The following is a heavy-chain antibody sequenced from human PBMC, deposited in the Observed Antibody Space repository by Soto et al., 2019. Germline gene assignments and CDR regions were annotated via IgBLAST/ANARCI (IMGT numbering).Heavy chain of an antibody. CDR1: GGSISGSGCY. CDR2: IYYGGST. CDR3: AYGSGSPYYFHF. V-gene: IGHV4-31*03. J-gene: IGHJ4*02. Sequence: TLSVTCPCSGGSISGSGCYWNLIRQHPGKGLEWIGYIYYGGSTYYNPSLRSRVIISVDTSKNQFSLRLSSVTASDTAVYYCAYGSGSPYYFHFWGQGTLVTVSS. D-gene: IGHD3-10*01.